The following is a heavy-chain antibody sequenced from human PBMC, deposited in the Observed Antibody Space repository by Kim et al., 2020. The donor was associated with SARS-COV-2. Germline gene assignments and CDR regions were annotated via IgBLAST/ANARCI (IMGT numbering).Heavy chain of an antibody. CDR2: NT. V-gene: IGHV1-8*01. J-gene: IGHJ4*02. D-gene: IGHD1-1*01. Sequence: NTGYAQKFQSRVTMTRNTSISTAYMELSSLRAEDTAVYYCARNWNDVPNYWGQGTLVTVSS. CDR3: ARNWNDVPNY.